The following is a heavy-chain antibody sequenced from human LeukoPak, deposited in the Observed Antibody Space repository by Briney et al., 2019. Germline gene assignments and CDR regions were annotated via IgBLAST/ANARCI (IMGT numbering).Heavy chain of an antibody. CDR1: GGSFSGYY. J-gene: IGHJ4*02. D-gene: IGHD6-13*01. CDR2: INHSGST. V-gene: IGHV4-34*01. Sequence: PSETLSLTCAVYGGSFSGYYWSWIRQPPGKGLEWIGEINHSGSTNYNPSLKSRVTISVDTSKNRFSLKLSSVTAADTAVYYCAGEKSSWYYFTLWGQGTLVTVSS. CDR3: AGEKSSWYYFTL.